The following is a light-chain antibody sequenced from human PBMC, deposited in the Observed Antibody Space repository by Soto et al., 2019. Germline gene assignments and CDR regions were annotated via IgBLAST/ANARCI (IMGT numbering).Light chain of an antibody. V-gene: IGKV2-30*01. CDR2: WAS. J-gene: IGKJ1*01. CDR1: QSLVYSDGSTY. Sequence: DVVMTQSPLSLPVTLGQPSSISCSSSQSLVYSDGSTYLNWFQQRPGQPPKLLIHWASTRESGVPDRFSGSGSGTDFTLTISSLQAEDLAVYYCQQYYNVPRTFGQGTKVDIK. CDR3: QQYYNVPRT.